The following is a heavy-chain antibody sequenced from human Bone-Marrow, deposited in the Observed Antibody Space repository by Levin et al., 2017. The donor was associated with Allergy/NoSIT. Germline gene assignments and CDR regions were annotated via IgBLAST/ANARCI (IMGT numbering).Heavy chain of an antibody. J-gene: IGHJ4*01. D-gene: IGHD6-19*01. CDR1: GYLFSSYG. CDR2: ISAFNGDI. V-gene: IGHV1-18*01. Sequence: PGESLKISCEASGYLFSSYGMAWVRQAPGQGLEWVGWISAFNGDIKYAKKVQDRVTLTSDTSTDTAYMELRSLRSDDTAVYYCARDPGLAYYDYWGQGSLVTVSS. CDR3: ARDPGLAYYDY.